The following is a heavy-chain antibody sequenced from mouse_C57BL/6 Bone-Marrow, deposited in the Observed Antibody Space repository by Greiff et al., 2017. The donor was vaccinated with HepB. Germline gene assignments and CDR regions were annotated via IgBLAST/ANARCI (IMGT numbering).Heavy chain of an antibody. J-gene: IGHJ4*01. CDR3: ASMDYGSSYHAMDY. V-gene: IGHV1-9*01. D-gene: IGHD1-1*01. CDR2: IIPGSGSP. CDR1: GYTFTGYW. Sequence: VQLQQSGAELLKPGASVKLSCKATGYTFTGYWIEWVKQRPGHGLEWIGAIIPGSGSPNYNEKFKSTATFTADTSSNTAYMQLSSVTTEDSAIYYCASMDYGSSYHAMDYWGQGTSVTVSS.